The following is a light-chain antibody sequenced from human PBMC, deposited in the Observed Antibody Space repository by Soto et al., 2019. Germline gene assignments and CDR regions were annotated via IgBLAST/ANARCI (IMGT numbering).Light chain of an antibody. CDR1: QSISSR. J-gene: IGKJ1*01. V-gene: IGKV1-5*03. Sequence: DIQMTQSPSSLSASVGDRVTITCRASQSISSRLAWYQQKPGKAPKPLIYRATSLESGVPSRFSGSESGTEFTLTISSLQPDDFATYYCQQYNAYSWTFGQGTKV. CDR2: RAT. CDR3: QQYNAYSWT.